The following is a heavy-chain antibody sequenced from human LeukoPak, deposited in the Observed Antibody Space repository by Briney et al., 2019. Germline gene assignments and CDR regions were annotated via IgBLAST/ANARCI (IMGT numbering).Heavy chain of an antibody. J-gene: IGHJ5*02. CDR3: AREATVTDAPFDP. Sequence: SGGSLRLSCAASGFTFRSYSMTWVRQAPGKGLEWVSSISSSSSYIYYADSVKGRFTISRDNAKNSLYLQMNSLRAEDTAVYYCAREATVTDAPFDPWGQGTLVTVSS. D-gene: IGHD4-17*01. CDR2: ISSSSSYI. V-gene: IGHV3-21*01. CDR1: GFTFRSYS.